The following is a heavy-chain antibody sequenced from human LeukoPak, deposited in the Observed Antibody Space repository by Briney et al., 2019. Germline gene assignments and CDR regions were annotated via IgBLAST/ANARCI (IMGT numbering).Heavy chain of an antibody. J-gene: IGHJ4*02. Sequence: ASVKVSCKASGYTFTSYGISWVRQAPGQGLEWMGWISAYNGNTNYAQKLQGRVTMTTDTSTSTAYMELRSLRSDDTAVYYCASMVRGVNLFDYWGQGTLVTVSS. CDR1: GYTFTSYG. D-gene: IGHD3-10*01. V-gene: IGHV1-18*01. CDR3: ASMVRGVNLFDY. CDR2: ISAYNGNT.